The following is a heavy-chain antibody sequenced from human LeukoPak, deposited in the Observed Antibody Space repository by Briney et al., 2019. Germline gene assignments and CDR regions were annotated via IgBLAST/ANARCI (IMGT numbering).Heavy chain of an antibody. CDR1: GFTFSSYV. Sequence: GRSLRLSCSASGFTFSSYVMSWVRQTPGKGLEWVSGISNSADSTYYAGSVKGRFTISRDNSKNTLYLQMNSLRADDTAVYYCTRVERNSFDYWGQGTLVTVSS. D-gene: IGHD4-11*01. V-gene: IGHV3-23*01. CDR3: TRVERNSFDY. CDR2: ISNSADST. J-gene: IGHJ4*02.